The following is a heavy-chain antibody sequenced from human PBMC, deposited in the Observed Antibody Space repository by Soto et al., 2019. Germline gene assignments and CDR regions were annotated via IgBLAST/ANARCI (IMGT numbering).Heavy chain of an antibody. V-gene: IGHV3-30*18. Sequence: QVHLVKSRGGVVQPGRSLRLSCAASGFTFSNNGMHWVRQAPGKGLEWMGVISYEGSEKYYAGSVKGRFTISRDNSKNTLYLQMDTLRAEDTAIYYCVKDKGAAAGFDCWGQGILVTVSS. CDR3: VKDKGAAAGFDC. CDR1: GFTFSNNG. D-gene: IGHD6-13*01. CDR2: ISYEGSEK. J-gene: IGHJ4*02.